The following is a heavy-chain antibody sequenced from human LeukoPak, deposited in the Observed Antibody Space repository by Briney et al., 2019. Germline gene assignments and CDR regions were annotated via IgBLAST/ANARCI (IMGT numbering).Heavy chain of an antibody. CDR1: GDSVSNNFAA. V-gene: IGHV6-1*01. J-gene: IGHJ3*02. Sequence: SQTLSLTCTISGDSVSNNFAAWNWIRQSPSRGLEWLGRTYYRSKWYNNYAVSVKSRITINPDTSKNQFSLQLNSVTPEDTAVYYCARDSSRSRYRRLGAFDIWGQGTMVTVSS. CDR2: TYYRSKWYN. CDR3: ARDSSRSRYRRLGAFDI. D-gene: IGHD6-25*01.